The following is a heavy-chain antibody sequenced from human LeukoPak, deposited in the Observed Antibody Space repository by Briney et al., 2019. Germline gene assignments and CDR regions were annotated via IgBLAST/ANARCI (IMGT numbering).Heavy chain of an antibody. CDR3: ARGFRGDNFDY. V-gene: IGHV4-34*01. D-gene: IGHD7-27*01. CDR2: INHSGST. J-gene: IGHJ4*02. CDR1: GGSFSGYY. Sequence: SETLSLTCAVYGGSFSGYYWSWIRQPPGKGLEWIGEINHSGSTNYNPSLKSRVTISVDTSKNQFSLNLRSVTAADTAVYYCARGFRGDNFDYWGQGTLVTVSS.